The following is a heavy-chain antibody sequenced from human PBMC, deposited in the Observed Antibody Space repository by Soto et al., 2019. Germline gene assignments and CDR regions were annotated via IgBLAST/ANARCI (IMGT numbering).Heavy chain of an antibody. V-gene: IGHV3-30-3*01. D-gene: IGHD2-15*01. CDR3: ARVGSDEGYYCYGMDV. CDR1: GFTFGNYA. J-gene: IGHJ6*02. CDR2: ISYDGSNK. Sequence: QVQLVESGGGVVQPGRSLRLSCVASGFTFGNYAMHWVRQAPGKGLEWVALISYDGSNKHYVASVKGRFTISRDNFRNTLYMEMSSLRAEDTAVYYCARVGSDEGYYCYGMDVWGQGTTVTVSS.